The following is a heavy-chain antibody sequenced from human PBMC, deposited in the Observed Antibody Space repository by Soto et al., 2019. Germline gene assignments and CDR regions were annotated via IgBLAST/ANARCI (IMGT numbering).Heavy chain of an antibody. J-gene: IGHJ6*02. Sequence: SETLSLTCAVYGGSFSGYYWSWIRQPPGKGLEWIGEINHSGSTNYNPSLKSQVTISVDTSKNQFSLKLSSVTAADTAVYYCARDHYGMDVWGQGTTVTVSS. V-gene: IGHV4-34*01. CDR3: ARDHYGMDV. CDR1: GGSFSGYY. CDR2: INHSGST.